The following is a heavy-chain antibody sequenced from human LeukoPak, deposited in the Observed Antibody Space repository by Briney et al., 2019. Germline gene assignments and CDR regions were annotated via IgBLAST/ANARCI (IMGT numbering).Heavy chain of an antibody. V-gene: IGHV4-34*01. Sequence: SETLSLTCAVYGGSSNGYYWSWIRQPPGKGLEWIGEINRSGSTYYNPSLKSRVTILVDTSKNQFSLKLSSVTAADTAVYYCARRQKGTGAFDIWGQGTMVTVSS. CDR1: GGSSNGYY. J-gene: IGHJ3*02. CDR3: ARRQKGTGAFDI. CDR2: INRSGST.